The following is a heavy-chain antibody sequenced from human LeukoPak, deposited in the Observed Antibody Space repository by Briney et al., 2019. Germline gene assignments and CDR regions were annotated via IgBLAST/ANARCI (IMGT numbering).Heavy chain of an antibody. Sequence: GGSLRLSCAASGFTFSSYSMNWVRQAPGKGLEWVSSISSGSSYIYYADSVKGRFTISRDNAKNSLYLQMNSLRAEDTAVYYCARDGIVGAHFDYWGQGTLVTVSS. J-gene: IGHJ4*02. CDR1: GFTFSSYS. CDR2: ISSGSSYI. V-gene: IGHV3-21*01. CDR3: ARDGIVGAHFDY. D-gene: IGHD1-26*01.